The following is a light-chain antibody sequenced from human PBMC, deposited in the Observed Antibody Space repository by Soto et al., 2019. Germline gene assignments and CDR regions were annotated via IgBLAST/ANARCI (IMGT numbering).Light chain of an antibody. Sequence: IVLTQSPGTLSWSPGEIATLSVMTIRSVIISYVAWYPQKPGPAPWLLISAESSRATGIPDRFRGSGSGKDFTLTISRLEPADFAVYYCQQYGRSPWMCGQGTKGDLK. CDR3: QQYGRSPWM. CDR1: RSVIISY. J-gene: IGKJ1*01. V-gene: IGKV3-20*01. CDR2: AES.